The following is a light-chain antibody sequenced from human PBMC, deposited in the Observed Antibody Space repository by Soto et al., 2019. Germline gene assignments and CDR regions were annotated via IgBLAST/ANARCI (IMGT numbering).Light chain of an antibody. CDR1: SSDIGDYNY. J-gene: IGLJ2*01. V-gene: IGLV2-14*03. CDR3: SSYTSSNTVI. CDR2: DVS. Sequence: QSALTQPASVSGSPGRPITIPCTGTSSDIGDYNYVSWYQHHPGKAPKLMIYDVSNRPSGVSNRFSGSKSGNTASLTISGLQAEDEADYYCSSYTSSNTVIFGGGTKVTVL.